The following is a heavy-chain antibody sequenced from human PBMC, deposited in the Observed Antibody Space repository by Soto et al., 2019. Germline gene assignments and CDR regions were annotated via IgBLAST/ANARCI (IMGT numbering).Heavy chain of an antibody. CDR3: ASLGYCSSTSCYTHLGYYGMDV. D-gene: IGHD2-2*02. CDR2: IDPSDSYT. Sequence: EVQLVQSGAEVKKPGESLRISCKGSGYSFTSYWISWVRQMPGKGLEWMGRIDPSDSYTNYSPSFQGHVTISADKSISTAYLQWSSLKASDTAMYYCASLGYCSSTSCYTHLGYYGMDVWGQGTTVTVSS. V-gene: IGHV5-10-1*03. J-gene: IGHJ6*02. CDR1: GYSFTSYW.